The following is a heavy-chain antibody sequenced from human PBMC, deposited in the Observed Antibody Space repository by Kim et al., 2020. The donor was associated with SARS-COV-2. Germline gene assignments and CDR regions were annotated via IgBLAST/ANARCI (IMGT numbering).Heavy chain of an antibody. CDR1: GFTFDDYA. CDR3: AKDMGDSGIAVAVDY. Sequence: GGSLRLSCAASGFTFDDYAMHWVRQAPGKGLEWVSGISWNSGSIGYADSVKGRFTISRDNAKNSLYLQMNSLRAEDTALYYCAKDMGDSGIAVAVDYWGQGTLVTVSS. V-gene: IGHV3-9*01. CDR2: ISWNSGSI. D-gene: IGHD6-19*01. J-gene: IGHJ4*02.